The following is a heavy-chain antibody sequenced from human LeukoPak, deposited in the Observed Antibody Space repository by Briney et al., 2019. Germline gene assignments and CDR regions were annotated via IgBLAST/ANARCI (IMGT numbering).Heavy chain of an antibody. D-gene: IGHD4-17*01. V-gene: IGHV1-18*01. Sequence: ASVKVSCKASGGTFSSYAISWVRQAPGQGLEWMGWNSGYNGNTNYAQKFQGRVTMTTDTSTSTAYMELRSLRSDDTAVYYCARGGDYNWFDPWGQGTLVTVSS. CDR2: NSGYNGNT. CDR3: ARGGDYNWFDP. CDR1: GGTFSSYA. J-gene: IGHJ5*02.